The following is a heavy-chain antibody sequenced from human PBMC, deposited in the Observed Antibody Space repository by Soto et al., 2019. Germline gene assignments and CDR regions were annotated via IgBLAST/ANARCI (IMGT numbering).Heavy chain of an antibody. J-gene: IGHJ4*02. D-gene: IGHD3-22*01. Sequence: SVKVSCKASGGTFSSYAISWVRQAPGQGLEWMGGIIPIFGTANYAQKFQGRVTITADKSTSTAYMELSSLRSEDTAVYYCARAYYYDSSGYYYFDYWGQGTLVTVSS. V-gene: IGHV1-69*06. CDR3: ARAYYYDSSGYYYFDY. CDR1: GGTFSSYA. CDR2: IIPIFGTA.